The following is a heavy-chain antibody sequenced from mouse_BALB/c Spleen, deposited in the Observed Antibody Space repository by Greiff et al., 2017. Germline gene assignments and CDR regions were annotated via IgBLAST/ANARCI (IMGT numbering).Heavy chain of an antibody. D-gene: IGHD2-1*01. CDR2: ISSGSSTI. CDR3: ARDGNYFDD. J-gene: IGHJ2*01. V-gene: IGHV5-17*02. Sequence: EVMLVESGGGLVQPGGSRKLSCAASGFTFSSFGMHWVRQAPEKGLEWVAYISSGSSTIYYADTVKGRFTISRDNPKNTLFLQMTSLRSEDTAMYYCARDGNYFDDWGQGTTLTVSS. CDR1: GFTFSSFG.